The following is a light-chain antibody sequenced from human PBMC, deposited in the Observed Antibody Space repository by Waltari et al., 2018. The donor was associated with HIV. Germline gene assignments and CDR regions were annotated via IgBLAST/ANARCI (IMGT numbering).Light chain of an antibody. CDR1: SSNIGNNY. CDR3: GTWDSSLSAYVV. CDR2: DNN. J-gene: IGLJ2*01. V-gene: IGLV1-51*01. Sequence: QSVLTQPPSVSAAPGQKVTISCSGSSSNIGNNYVSWYQQLPGTALKLLIYDNNKRPSGIPDRFSGSKSGTSATLGITGLQTGDEADYYCGTWDSSLSAYVVFGGGTKLTVL.